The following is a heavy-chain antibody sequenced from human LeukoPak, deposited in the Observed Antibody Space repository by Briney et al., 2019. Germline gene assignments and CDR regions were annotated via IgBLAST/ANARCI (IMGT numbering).Heavy chain of an antibody. CDR2: INPNSGGI. CDR3: ARVGPSRSYYEY. Sequence: EASVKVSCKASGYTFTGDYMHWVRQAPGQGLEWMGWINPNSGGINYAQKFQGRVTMTRDTSISTAYMELSRLRSDDTAVYYCARVGPSRSYYEYWGQGTLVTVSS. D-gene: IGHD1-26*01. J-gene: IGHJ4*02. CDR1: GYTFTGDY. V-gene: IGHV1-2*02.